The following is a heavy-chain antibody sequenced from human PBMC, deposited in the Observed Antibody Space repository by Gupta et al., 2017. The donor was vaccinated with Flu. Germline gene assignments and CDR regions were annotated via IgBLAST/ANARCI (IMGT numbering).Heavy chain of an antibody. CDR2: ISAYNGYI. Sequence: QVQLVQSGAEVKRPGASVKVSCKASGYTFSTHGLFWVRQAPGQGLEWMAWISAYNGYIYYEQKSQARVTFTTDTSTSTADMELRGLRYDDEAVYYCARRRYGPTRIYYSYVGPWGQGTLVPVS. V-gene: IGHV1-18*01. CDR3: ARRRYGPTRIYYSYVGP. J-gene: IGHJ5*02. CDR1: GYTFSTHG. D-gene: IGHD3-22*01.